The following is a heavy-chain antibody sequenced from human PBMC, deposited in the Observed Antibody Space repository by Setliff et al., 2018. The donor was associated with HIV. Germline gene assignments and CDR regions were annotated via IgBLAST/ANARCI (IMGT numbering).Heavy chain of an antibody. CDR2: IKDRTDNYAT. CDR1: GFTFSGSP. J-gene: IGHJ4*02. D-gene: IGHD3-22*01. V-gene: IGHV3-73*01. CDR3: ARETMYDSRGYLSHYFDY. Sequence: GGSLRLSCAASGFTFSGSPIHWVRQASGKGLEWLGRIKDRTDNYATAYAASVKGRFTISRDNSKNTLYLQMNSLRVEDTAVYYCARETMYDSRGYLSHYFDYWGQGTPVTVSS.